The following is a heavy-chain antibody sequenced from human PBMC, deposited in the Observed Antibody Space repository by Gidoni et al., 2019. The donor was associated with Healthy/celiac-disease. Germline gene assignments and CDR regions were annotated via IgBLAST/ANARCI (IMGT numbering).Heavy chain of an antibody. CDR1: GFTFSAYY. D-gene: IGHD6-6*01. Sequence: QVQLVEAGGGLVKPGGSLRLSCAASGFTFSAYYMSWIRQAPGKGLEWVSYISRSGSTIYYADSVKGRFTISRDNAKNSLYLQMNSLRAEDTAVYYCATRGEHGWGSSKWAYYGMDVWGQGTTVTVSS. V-gene: IGHV3-11*01. CDR2: ISRSGSTI. CDR3: ATRGEHGWGSSKWAYYGMDV. J-gene: IGHJ6*02.